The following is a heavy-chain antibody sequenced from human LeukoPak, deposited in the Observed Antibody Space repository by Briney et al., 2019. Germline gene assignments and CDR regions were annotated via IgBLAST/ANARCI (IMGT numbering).Heavy chain of an antibody. CDR2: INTKSKTM. D-gene: IGHD3-9*01. CDR1: GFTYSTYT. V-gene: IGHV3-48*01. CDR3: VRDRDWAFDY. J-gene: IGHJ4*02. Sequence: PGGSLRLSCAASGFTYSTYTMNWVRQAPGKELEWISFINTKSKTMYYADSVKGRFTISRDNPKNSLYLQMNSLRAEDTALYYCVRDRDWAFDYWGEGTLVTVSS.